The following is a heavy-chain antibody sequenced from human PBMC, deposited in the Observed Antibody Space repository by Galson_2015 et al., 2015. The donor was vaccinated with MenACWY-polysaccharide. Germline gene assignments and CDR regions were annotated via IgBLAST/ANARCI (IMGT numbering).Heavy chain of an antibody. V-gene: IGHV3-7*01. Sequence: SLRLSCAASGFTFSSHWMVWVRQPPGKGLEWVANIKQDASEKYYVDSVKGRFTISRDNAKNSLYLQMNSLRAEDTALYYCVRDAGWSNDYWGQGTLVTVSS. CDR3: VRDAGWSNDY. D-gene: IGHD1-14*01. CDR2: IKQDASEK. J-gene: IGHJ4*01. CDR1: GFTFSSHW.